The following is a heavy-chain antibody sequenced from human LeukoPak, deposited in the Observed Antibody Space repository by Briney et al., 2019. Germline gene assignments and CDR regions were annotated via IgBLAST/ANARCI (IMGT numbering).Heavy chain of an antibody. CDR1: GFTFSRYA. D-gene: IGHD5-12*01. Sequence: GGSLRLSCEASGFTFSRYAMHWARQVPGKGPVWVSRMKGDGSSISYADSVKGRFTISRDNAKNTVYLQMNSLRAEDTAVYYCARGGYVAAFDIWGQGTKVTVSS. CDR2: MKGDGSSI. CDR3: ARGGYVAAFDI. V-gene: IGHV3-74*01. J-gene: IGHJ3*02.